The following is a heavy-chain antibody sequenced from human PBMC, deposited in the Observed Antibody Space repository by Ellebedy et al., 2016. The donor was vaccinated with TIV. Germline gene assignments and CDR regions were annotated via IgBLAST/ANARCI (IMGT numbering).Heavy chain of an antibody. J-gene: IGHJ4*02. CDR1: GFTFSNYG. CDR3: AEGRSGWYYFDY. Sequence: GSLRLSCAASGFTFSNYGMQWVRQPPGKGLEWIGEVNQSGRTNYHPSLKSRVTISVDTSKNQFSLRLSSVTAADTAVYYCAEGRSGWYYFDYWGQGTLVTVSS. D-gene: IGHD6-13*01. V-gene: IGHV4-34*08. CDR2: VNQSGRT.